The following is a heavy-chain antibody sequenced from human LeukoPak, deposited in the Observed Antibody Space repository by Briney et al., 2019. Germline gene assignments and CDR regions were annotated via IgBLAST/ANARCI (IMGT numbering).Heavy chain of an antibody. D-gene: IGHD1-14*01. Sequence: GGSLRLSCAASGFTFDDYAMHWVRQAPGKGLEWVSGISWNSGSIGYADSVKGRFTISRDNSKNTLYLQMNSLRAEDTAVYYCAKPAKTDYADYWGQGTLVTVSS. V-gene: IGHV3-9*01. J-gene: IGHJ4*02. CDR1: GFTFDDYA. CDR3: AKPAKTDYADY. CDR2: ISWNSGSI.